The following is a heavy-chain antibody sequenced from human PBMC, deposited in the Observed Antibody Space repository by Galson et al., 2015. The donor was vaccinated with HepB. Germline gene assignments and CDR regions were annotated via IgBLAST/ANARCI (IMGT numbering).Heavy chain of an antibody. V-gene: IGHV4-34*01. CDR1: GGSFRDNY. Sequence: TLSLTCAVYGGSFRDNYWTWIRQPPGKGLEWIGEINHHGTIKYNPSLRSRVTMSVDTSKSQFSLKLQSLTAADTAIYYCARRAGASGGFSFDYWGQGSLVTVSS. CDR2: INHHGTI. D-gene: IGHD3-16*01. CDR3: ARRAGASGGFSFDY. J-gene: IGHJ4*02.